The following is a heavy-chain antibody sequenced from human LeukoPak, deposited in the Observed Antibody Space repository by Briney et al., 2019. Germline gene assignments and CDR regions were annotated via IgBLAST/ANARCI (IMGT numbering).Heavy chain of an antibody. V-gene: IGHV1-46*01. CDR2: INPSGGST. D-gene: IGHD6-13*01. CDR1: GYTFTSYY. J-gene: IGHJ6*02. Sequence: GASVKVSCKASGYTFTSYYMHWVRQAPGQGLEWMGIINPSGGSTSYAQKFQGRVIMTRDTSTSTVYMELSSLRSEDTAVYYCARGRDIAAAGNYYYGMDVWGQGTTVTVSS. CDR3: ARGRDIAAAGNYYYGMDV.